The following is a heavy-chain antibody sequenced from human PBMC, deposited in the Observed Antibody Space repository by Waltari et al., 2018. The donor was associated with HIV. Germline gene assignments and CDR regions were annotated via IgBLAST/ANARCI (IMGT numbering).Heavy chain of an antibody. CDR1: GYNFTNYG. V-gene: IGHV1-18*03. D-gene: IGHD3-22*01. CDR2: ISGYNCDT. CDR3: ARDHYYGSSGYYSDY. Sequence: QVHLVQSGAELRKPGASVTVSCTASGYNFTNYGITWVRQAPGQGREWMGWISGYNCDTKYAQKVRGRVTMTTDTSTSTAYLEMGSLRFDDMAVYYCARDHYYGSSGYYSDYWGQGTLVTVSS. J-gene: IGHJ4*02.